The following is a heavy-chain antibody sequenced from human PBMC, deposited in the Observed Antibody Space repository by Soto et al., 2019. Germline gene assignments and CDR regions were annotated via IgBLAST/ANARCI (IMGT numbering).Heavy chain of an antibody. D-gene: IGHD2-21*02. CDR1: GDTFTNYY. CDR3: ARGGHVVVVTAALDY. J-gene: IGHJ4*02. V-gene: IGHV1-46*01. CDR2: VNPSGGHT. Sequence: QVQLMQSGAEVKKPGASVKVSCKASGDTFTNYYIHWVRQAPGQGLVWLGTVNPSGGHTTYAQHFLGRVTMTRDTSTSTLYRELTSLTSDDTAVYYCARGGHVVVVTAALDYWGQGTLVTVSS.